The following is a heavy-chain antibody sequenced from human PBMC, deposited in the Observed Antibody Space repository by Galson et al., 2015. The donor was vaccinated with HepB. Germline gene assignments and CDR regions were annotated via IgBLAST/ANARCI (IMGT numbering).Heavy chain of an antibody. D-gene: IGHD3-10*01. J-gene: IGHJ4*02. V-gene: IGHV1-18*04. CDR2: ISAYNGNT. Sequence: SLRASCKASGFTFSSYGMRWVRQAPGQGLEWMGGISAYNGNTNYAQNLKGRVTISTDTSTNTAYMELSSLRSDDTAVYYCARGELIIGFGEPRWMDYWGQGTLVTVSS. CDR1: GFTFSSYG. CDR3: ARGELIIGFGEPRWMDY.